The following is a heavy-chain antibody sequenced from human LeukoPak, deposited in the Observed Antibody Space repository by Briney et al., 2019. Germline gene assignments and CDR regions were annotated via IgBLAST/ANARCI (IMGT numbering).Heavy chain of an antibody. CDR1: GFMFGDYA. D-gene: IGHD3-22*01. CDR3: ARGVYYDSSGYYWFHY. V-gene: IGHV3-64*01. CDR2: ISSNGGST. Sequence: GGSLRLPCTGSGFMFGDYAMHWVRQAPGKGLEYVSAISSNGGSTYYANSVKGRFTISRDNSKNTLYLQMGSLRAEDMAVYYCARGVYYDSSGYYWFHYWGQGTLVTVSS. J-gene: IGHJ4*02.